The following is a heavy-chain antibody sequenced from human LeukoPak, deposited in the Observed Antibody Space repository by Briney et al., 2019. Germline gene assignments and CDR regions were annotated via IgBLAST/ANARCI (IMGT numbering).Heavy chain of an antibody. CDR3: AKTRDYYGSGSYHTFDY. Sequence: GGSLRLSCAASGFTFSSYGMHWVRQAPGKGLEWVAFIRYDGSNKYYADSVKGRFTISRDNSKNTLYLQMNSLRAEDTAVYYCAKTRDYYGSGSYHTFDYWGQGTPVTVSS. D-gene: IGHD3-10*01. V-gene: IGHV3-30*02. CDR2: IRYDGSNK. J-gene: IGHJ4*02. CDR1: GFTFSSYG.